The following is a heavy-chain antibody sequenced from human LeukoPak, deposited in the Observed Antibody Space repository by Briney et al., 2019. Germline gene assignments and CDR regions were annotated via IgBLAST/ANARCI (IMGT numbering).Heavy chain of an antibody. V-gene: IGHV4-34*01. CDR1: GGSFSGYY. D-gene: IGHD3-10*01. Sequence: SETLSLTCAVYGGSFSGYYWSWIRQLPGKGLEWIGEINHSGSTNYDPSLKSRVTISIDTSKNQFSLKLSSVTAADTAVYYCARNTHYYGSGSYGMDVWGQGTTVTVSS. J-gene: IGHJ6*02. CDR3: ARNTHYYGSGSYGMDV. CDR2: INHSGST.